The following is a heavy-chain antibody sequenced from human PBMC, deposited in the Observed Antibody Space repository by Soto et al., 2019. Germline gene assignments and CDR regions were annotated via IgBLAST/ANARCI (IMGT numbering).Heavy chain of an antibody. CDR1: GGSFSGYY. V-gene: IGHV4-34*01. CDR2: INHSGST. Sequence: SETLSLTCAVYGGSFSGYYWSWIRQPPGKGLEWIGEINHSGSTNYNPSLKSRVTISVDTSKNQFSLKLSSVTAADTAVYYCARGLQDIVVVVSTNFDYWGQGTLVTVSS. CDR3: ARGLQDIVVVVSTNFDY. D-gene: IGHD2-15*01. J-gene: IGHJ4*02.